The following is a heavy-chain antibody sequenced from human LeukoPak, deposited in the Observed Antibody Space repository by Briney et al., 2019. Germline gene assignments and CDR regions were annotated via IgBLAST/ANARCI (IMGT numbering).Heavy chain of an antibody. CDR1: GGSISSGGYY. CDR3: ARGGRNDFWSGYYYYYYYMDV. V-gene: IGHV4-31*03. CDR2: IYYSGST. D-gene: IGHD3-3*01. J-gene: IGHJ6*03. Sequence: PSETLSLTCTVSGGSISSGGYYWSWIRQHPGKGLEWIGYIYYSGSTYYNPSLKSRVTISVDTSKNQFSLKLSSVTAADTAAYYCARGGRNDFWSGYYYYYYYMDVWGKGTTVTVSS.